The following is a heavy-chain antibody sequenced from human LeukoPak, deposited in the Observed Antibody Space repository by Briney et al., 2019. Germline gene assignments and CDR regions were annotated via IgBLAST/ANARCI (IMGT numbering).Heavy chain of an antibody. CDR2: INHSGST. D-gene: IGHD2-21*02. CDR3: ARRLCGGDCYSTFSY. Sequence: PSETLSLTCAVYGGSFSGYYWSWIGQPPGKGLEWIGEINHSGSTNYNPSLKSRVTISVDTSKNQFSLKLSSVTAADTAVYYCARRLCGGDCYSTFSYWGQGTLVTVSS. V-gene: IGHV4-34*01. J-gene: IGHJ4*02. CDR1: GGSFSGYY.